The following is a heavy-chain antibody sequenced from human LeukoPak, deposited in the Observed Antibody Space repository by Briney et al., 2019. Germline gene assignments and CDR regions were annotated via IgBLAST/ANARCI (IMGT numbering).Heavy chain of an antibody. CDR1: GYTFTSYY. CDR2: INPRGGRT. V-gene: IGHV1-46*01. D-gene: IGHD6-19*01. J-gene: IGHJ3*02. CDR3: ARRIAVGGTGAFDI. Sequence: KPGDSVTVSCMASGYTFTSYYMHWVRHAHGQGLEWMGIINPRGGRTIYAQKFQGRVTMTREMSTSTVYMELSSLRSEDTAVYYCARRIAVGGTGAFDIWGQGTMVTVSS.